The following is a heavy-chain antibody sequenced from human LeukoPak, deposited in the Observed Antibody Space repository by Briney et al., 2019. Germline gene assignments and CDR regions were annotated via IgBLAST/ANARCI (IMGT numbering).Heavy chain of an antibody. Sequence: SETLSLTCTVSGGSISSYYWSWIRQPPGKGLEWIGYIYYSGSTNYNPSLKSRVTISVDTSKNQFSLKLSSVTAADTAVYYCATITHDGEFFDYWGQGTVVAVSS. CDR1: GGSISSYY. CDR3: ATITHDGEFFDY. CDR2: IYYSGST. D-gene: IGHD3-10*01. J-gene: IGHJ4*02. V-gene: IGHV4-59*01.